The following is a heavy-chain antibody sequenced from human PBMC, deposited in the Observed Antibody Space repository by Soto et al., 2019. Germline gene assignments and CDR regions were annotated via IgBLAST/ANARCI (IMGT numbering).Heavy chain of an antibody. CDR1: GGTFSSYA. CDR3: ARENEERAYYYDSSGYQTIDAFDI. Sequence: SVKVSCKASGGTFSSYAISWVRQAPGQGLEWMGGIIPIFGTANYAQKFQGRVTITADESTSTAYMELSSLRSEDTAVYYCARENEERAYYYDSSGYQTIDAFDIWGQGTMVTVSS. V-gene: IGHV1-69*13. CDR2: IIPIFGTA. D-gene: IGHD3-22*01. J-gene: IGHJ3*02.